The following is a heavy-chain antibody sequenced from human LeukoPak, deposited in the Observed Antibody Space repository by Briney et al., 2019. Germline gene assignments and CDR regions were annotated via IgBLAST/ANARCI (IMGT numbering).Heavy chain of an antibody. CDR2: IYYSGSA. Sequence: PSETLSLTCTVSGGSISSYYWSWIRQPPGKGLEWIGYIYYSGSANYNPSLKSRVTISVDTSKNQFSLKLSSVTAADTAVYYCARAGCYGSGSYAPNWFDPWGQGTLVTVSS. V-gene: IGHV4-59*08. D-gene: IGHD3-10*01. CDR3: ARAGCYGSGSYAPNWFDP. J-gene: IGHJ5*02. CDR1: GGSISSYY.